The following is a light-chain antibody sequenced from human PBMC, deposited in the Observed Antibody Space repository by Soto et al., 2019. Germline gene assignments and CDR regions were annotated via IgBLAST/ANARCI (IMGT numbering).Light chain of an antibody. V-gene: IGKV1-39*01. CDR3: QQYGSSLWS. CDR1: QSINRD. CDR2: GAS. J-gene: IGKJ1*01. Sequence: DIQMTQSPFSLSASVGDRVTITCRASQSINRDLNWYQQKPGKAPNLLIYGASSRATGIPDRFSGSGSGTDFTLTISRLEPEDFAVYYCQQYGSSLWSFGQGTKVDIK.